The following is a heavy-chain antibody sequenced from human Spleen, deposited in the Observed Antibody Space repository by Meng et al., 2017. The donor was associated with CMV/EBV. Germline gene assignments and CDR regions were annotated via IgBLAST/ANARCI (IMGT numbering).Heavy chain of an antibody. CDR2: ISISASTI. CDR3: ARGITTLGDY. J-gene: IGHJ4*02. D-gene: IGHD3-22*01. CDR1: GFIFSDYF. V-gene: IGHV3-11*04. Sequence: GGSLRLSCAASGFIFSDYFMSWIRQAPGKRLEWISYISISASTIYYADSVKGRFTISRDNAKNSLYLQMNSLRAEDTAVYYCARGITTLGDYWGQGTLVTVSS.